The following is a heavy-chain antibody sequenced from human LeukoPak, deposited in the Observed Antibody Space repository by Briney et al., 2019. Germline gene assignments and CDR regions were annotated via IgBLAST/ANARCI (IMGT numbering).Heavy chain of an antibody. CDR3: AKDAQRGFDYSNSLEY. CDR2: IWSDGTNQ. D-gene: IGHD4-11*01. J-gene: IGHJ4*02. CDR1: KFTFSHYG. Sequence: GGSLRLSCAASKFTFSHYGMHWVRQAPGKGLQWVAVIWSDGTNQYYADSVKGRFTISRDNSNKMVYLQVNSLRADDTGVYYCAKDAQRGFDYSNSLEYWGQGALVIVSS. V-gene: IGHV3-33*06.